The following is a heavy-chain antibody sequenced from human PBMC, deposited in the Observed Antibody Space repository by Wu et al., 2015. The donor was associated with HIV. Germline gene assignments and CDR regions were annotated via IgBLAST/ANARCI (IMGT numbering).Heavy chain of an antibody. Sequence: QVQLVQSGTVVQKPGTSVRVSCRVSGYTFTSLNINWIRHAPGRGLEWMGWMNPKSGSAGFGRDFQGRVSMTRNNSISTAYMELSAVTSDDTAIYYCARVGVLVTSAQLLEYFQHWARAPVSSSPQ. CDR2: MNPKSGSA. J-gene: IGHJ1*01. CDR3: ARVGVLVTSAQLLEYFQH. D-gene: IGHD1-26*01. CDR1: GYTFTSLN. V-gene: IGHV1-8*02.